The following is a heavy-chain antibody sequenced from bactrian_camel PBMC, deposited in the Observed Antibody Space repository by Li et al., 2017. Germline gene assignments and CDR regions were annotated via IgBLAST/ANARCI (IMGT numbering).Heavy chain of an antibody. CDR2: IRRSGGET. CDR3: AAVRCTLSTGLRISNYYA. D-gene: IGHD1*01. V-gene: IGHV3-3*01. Sequence: HVQLVESGGGSVQTGGSLRLSCVVSGHSRGSNCVGWYRLPPGRAPAEREGIAAIRRSGGETWYAGSVKGRFTISQDNAKNTVFLQMNSLEPEDTATYYCAAVRCTLSTGLRISNYYAWGQGTQVTVS. J-gene: IGHJ6*01. CDR1: GHSRGSNC.